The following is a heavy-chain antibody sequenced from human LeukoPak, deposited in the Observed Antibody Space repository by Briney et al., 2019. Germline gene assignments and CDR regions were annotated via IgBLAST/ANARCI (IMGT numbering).Heavy chain of an antibody. CDR1: RFTFSACG. V-gene: IGHV3-30*18. J-gene: IGHJ4*02. CDR2: ISFDGSHK. CDR3: AKGTAVDRQYFEN. Sequence: GGSLRLSCAASRFTFSACGMHWVRQAPGKGLEWVAAISFDGSHKYYADSVKDRFTISRDNSMNTLYLQMNSLRAEDTAVYYCAKGTAVDRQYFENWGQGTLVTVSS. D-gene: IGHD1-1*01.